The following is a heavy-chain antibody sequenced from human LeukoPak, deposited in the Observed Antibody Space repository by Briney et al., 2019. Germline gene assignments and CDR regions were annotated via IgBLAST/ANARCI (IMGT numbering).Heavy chain of an antibody. CDR1: GDTFTSYY. D-gene: IGHD2-2*01. V-gene: IGHV1-46*01. CDR2: INPSGGST. CDR3: ATLDPAAYTYYYYYMDV. J-gene: IGHJ6*03. Sequence: ASVKVSCKASGDTFTSYYMHWVRQAPGQGLEWRGIINPSGGSTSYAQKFQGRVTMTRDMSTSTVYMELSSLRSEDTAVYYCATLDPAAYTYYYYYMDVWGKGTTVTVSS.